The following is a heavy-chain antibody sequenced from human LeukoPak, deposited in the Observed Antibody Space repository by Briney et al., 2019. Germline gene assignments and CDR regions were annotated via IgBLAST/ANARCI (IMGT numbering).Heavy chain of an antibody. CDR3: ARERGGSYYFDY. Sequence: ASVTVSCTASGYTFTGYYMHWVRQAPGQGLEWMGWINPNSGGTNYAQKFQGRVTMTRDTSISTAYMELSRLRSDDTAVYYCARERGGSYYFDYWGQGTLVTVSS. D-gene: IGHD1-26*01. V-gene: IGHV1-2*02. CDR2: INPNSGGT. J-gene: IGHJ4*02. CDR1: GYTFTGYY.